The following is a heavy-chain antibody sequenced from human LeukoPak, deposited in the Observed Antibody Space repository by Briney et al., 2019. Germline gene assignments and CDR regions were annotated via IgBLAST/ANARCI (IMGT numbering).Heavy chain of an antibody. Sequence: PGGSLRLSCATSGFTLSSYTMNWVRQAPGKGLEWVSYISSRSTTIYYPDSVKGRFTISRDNAKNSLYLQMNSLRAEDTAVYYCARDVEQWLVRVYYFDYWGQGTLVTVSS. CDR1: GFTLSSYT. V-gene: IGHV3-48*01. CDR2: ISSRSTTI. D-gene: IGHD6-19*01. J-gene: IGHJ4*02. CDR3: ARDVEQWLVRVYYFDY.